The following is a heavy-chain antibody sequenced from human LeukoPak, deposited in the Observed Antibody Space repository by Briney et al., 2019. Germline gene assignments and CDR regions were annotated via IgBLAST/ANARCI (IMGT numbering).Heavy chain of an antibody. V-gene: IGHV3-30*04. Sequence: GGSLRLSCAASGFTFRSYAMHWVRQAPGKGLEWVAVISYDGSNKYYADSVKGRFTISRDNSKNTLYLQMNSLRAEDTAVYYCAKDETFDYWGQGTLVTVSS. CDR2: ISYDGSNK. J-gene: IGHJ4*02. CDR3: AKDETFDY. CDR1: GFTFRSYA.